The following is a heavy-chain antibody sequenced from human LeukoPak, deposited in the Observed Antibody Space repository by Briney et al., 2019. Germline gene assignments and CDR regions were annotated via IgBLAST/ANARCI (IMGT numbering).Heavy chain of an antibody. CDR3: ASGIAIRTDRNQFDY. Sequence: GASVKVSCKASGYTFTGYYMHWVRQAPGQGLEWMGWINPNSGGTNYAQKFQGRVTMTRDTSISTAYMELSRLRSDDTAVYYCASGIAIRTDRNQFDYWGQGTLVTVSS. J-gene: IGHJ4*02. CDR2: INPNSGGT. V-gene: IGHV1-2*02. D-gene: IGHD6-13*01. CDR1: GYTFTGYY.